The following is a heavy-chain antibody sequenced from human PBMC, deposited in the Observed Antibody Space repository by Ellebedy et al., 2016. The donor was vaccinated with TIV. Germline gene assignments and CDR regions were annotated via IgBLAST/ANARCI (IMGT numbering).Heavy chain of an antibody. Sequence: PGGSLRLSCAAWGFSFSNFWMSRVRQAPGKGLEWAAHIKPDGSETYYVDSVKGRFTISRENAKNALFLQMDGLRVDDSAVYYCVGFGVFNLWGQGAPVTVSS. V-gene: IGHV3-7*01. CDR3: VGFGVFNL. J-gene: IGHJ5*02. D-gene: IGHD3-3*01. CDR1: GFSFSNFW. CDR2: IKPDGSET.